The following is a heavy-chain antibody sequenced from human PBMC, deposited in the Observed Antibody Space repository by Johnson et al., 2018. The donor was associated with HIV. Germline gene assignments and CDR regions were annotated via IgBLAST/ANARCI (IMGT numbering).Heavy chain of an antibody. Sequence: VESGGGLIQPGGSLRLSCAASGFIVSGNYMSWARQAPGKGLEWVSFIYRDGSTFYADSVKGRFTISRDSSKNTLYLQMNSLRAEDTAVYYCARDRGYWDAFDVWGQGTMVTVSS. CDR3: ARDRGYWDAFDV. D-gene: IGHD3-22*01. J-gene: IGHJ3*01. V-gene: IGHV3-53*01. CDR2: IYRDGST. CDR1: GFIVSGNY.